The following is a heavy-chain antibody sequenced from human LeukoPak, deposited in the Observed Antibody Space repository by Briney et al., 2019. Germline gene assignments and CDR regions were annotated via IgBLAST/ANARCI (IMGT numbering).Heavy chain of an antibody. V-gene: IGHV4-30-2*01. CDR3: ARAGAMLDAFDI. D-gene: IGHD3-16*01. Sequence: SETLSLTCTVSVGSISSGGYYWSWIRQPPGKGLEWIGYIYHSGSTYYNPSLKSRVTISVDRSKNQFSLKLSSVTAADTAVYYCARAGAMLDAFDIWGQGTMVTVSS. J-gene: IGHJ3*02. CDR1: VGSISSGGYY. CDR2: IYHSGST.